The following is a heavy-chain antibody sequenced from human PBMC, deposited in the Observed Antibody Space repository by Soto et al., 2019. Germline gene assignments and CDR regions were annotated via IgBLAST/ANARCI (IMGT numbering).Heavy chain of an antibody. D-gene: IGHD3-16*01. CDR2: VYYSGST. J-gene: IGHJ5*02. CDR3: ARGLRTTAANWFDP. CDR1: GGTISNYY. Sequence: PSETLSLTCTVSGGTISNYYWSWIRQPPGKGLEWIGYVYYSGSTNYNPSLKSRITISVDMPKNQFSLKLSSVTAADTAVYYCARGLRTTAANWFDPWGQGTLVTVSS. V-gene: IGHV4-59*08.